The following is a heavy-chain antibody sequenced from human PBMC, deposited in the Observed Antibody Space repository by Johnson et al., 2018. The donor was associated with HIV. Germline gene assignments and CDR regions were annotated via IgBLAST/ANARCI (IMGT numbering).Heavy chain of an antibody. D-gene: IGHD1-1*01. CDR2: ISDSGGDT. CDR3: ANRPSVGYRLGAFDI. V-gene: IGHV3-23*04. Sequence: VQLVESGGALVQPGGSLRLSCAASGFTFSSYAMSWVRQAPGKGLEWVSVISDSGGDTYYADSVKGRFTISRDNSRNTLYLQMNSLRAEDTAVYYCANRPSVGYRLGAFDIWGQGTMVTVSS. CDR1: GFTFSSYA. J-gene: IGHJ3*02.